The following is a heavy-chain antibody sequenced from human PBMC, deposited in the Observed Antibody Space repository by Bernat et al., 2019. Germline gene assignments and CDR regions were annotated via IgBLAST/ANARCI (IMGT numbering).Heavy chain of an antibody. CDR3: AKEVQSGYRRYYFDY. V-gene: IGHV3-23*01. CDR1: GFTFSSYA. Sequence: EVQLLESGGGLVQPGGSLRLSCAASGFTFSSYAMSWVRQAPGKGLEWVSVISGSGGTTYYADSVKGRFTISRDNSKNTLYLQMNSLRAEDTAVYYCAKEVQSGYRRYYFDYWGQGTLVAVSS. CDR2: ISGSGGTT. D-gene: IGHD3-3*01. J-gene: IGHJ4*02.